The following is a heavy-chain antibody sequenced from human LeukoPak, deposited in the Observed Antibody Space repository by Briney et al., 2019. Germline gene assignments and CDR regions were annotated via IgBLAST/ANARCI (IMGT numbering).Heavy chain of an antibody. CDR3: AKGRDYGDF. CDR1: GFTFSSYW. J-gene: IGHJ4*02. Sequence: GGSLTLSCTVSGFTFSSYWMTWVRQVPGKGLQWVANINQDGREKYYMDSMKGRLNISRDNTENSVFLQLTSLRPEDTGIYFCAKGRDYGDFWGQGTLVAV. V-gene: IGHV3-7*01. CDR2: INQDGREK.